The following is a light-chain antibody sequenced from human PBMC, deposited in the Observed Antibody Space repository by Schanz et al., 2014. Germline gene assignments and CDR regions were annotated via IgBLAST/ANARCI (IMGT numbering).Light chain of an antibody. CDR2: DAS. V-gene: IGKV3-11*01. J-gene: IGKJ2*01. CDR1: QSVGSY. Sequence: EIVLTQSPATLSLSPGERATLSCRASQSVGSYLAWYQQKPGQAPRLLISDASNRATGISGRFSGSGSGTDFTLTISSLQVEDFATYYCQQSHSTPYTFGQGTKLEIK. CDR3: QQSHSTPYT.